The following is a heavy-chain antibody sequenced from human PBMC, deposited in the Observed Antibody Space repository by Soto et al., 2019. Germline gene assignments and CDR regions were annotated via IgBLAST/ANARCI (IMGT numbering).Heavy chain of an antibody. CDR2: ISAYNGNT. J-gene: IGHJ3*02. CDR3: SRLESYDFWSGYYTKGGDAFDI. Sequence: QVQLVQSGAEVKKPGASVKVSCKASGYTFTSYGISWVRQAPGQGLEWMGWISAYNGNTNYAQKLQGRVTMTTDTSTCTAYMELRSLRSDDTAVYYCSRLESYDFWSGYYTKGGDAFDIWGQGTMVTVSS. D-gene: IGHD3-3*01. V-gene: IGHV1-18*01. CDR1: GYTFTSYG.